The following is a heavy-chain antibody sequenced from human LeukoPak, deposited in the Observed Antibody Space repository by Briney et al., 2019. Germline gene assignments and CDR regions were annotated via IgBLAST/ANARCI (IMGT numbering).Heavy chain of an antibody. CDR2: VYYSGST. J-gene: IGHJ4*02. Sequence: PSETLSLTCTVSGDSITSYYWSWIRQPPGKGLEWIGYVYYSGSTSYNPSLKSRVTISVDTSKKQFSLRLSSVTAADTALYYCAGKGSNWSTQFDYWGQGTLVTVSS. D-gene: IGHD6-13*01. CDR1: GDSITSYY. CDR3: AGKGSNWSTQFDY. V-gene: IGHV4-59*08.